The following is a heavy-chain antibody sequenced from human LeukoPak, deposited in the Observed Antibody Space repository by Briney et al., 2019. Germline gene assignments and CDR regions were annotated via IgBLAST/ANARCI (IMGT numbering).Heavy chain of an antibody. CDR3: ARVEPYCSSTSCALGYCDL. CDR2: IYHSGST. Sequence: SETLSLTCAVSGGSISSGGYSWSWIRQPPGKGLEWIGYIYHSGSTYYNPSLKSRVTISVDRSKNQFSLKLSSVTAADTAVYYCARVEPYCSSTSCALGYCDLWGRGTLVTVSS. CDR1: GGSISSGGYS. D-gene: IGHD2-2*01. J-gene: IGHJ2*01. V-gene: IGHV4-30-2*01.